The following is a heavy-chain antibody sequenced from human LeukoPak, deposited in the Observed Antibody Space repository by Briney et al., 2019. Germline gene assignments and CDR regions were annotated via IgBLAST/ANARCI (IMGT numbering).Heavy chain of an antibody. D-gene: IGHD3-22*01. CDR1: GXTFSSYS. V-gene: IGHV3-21*01. CDR2: ISSSSSYI. J-gene: IGHJ3*02. CDR3: ARDSSYYYDSSGYYGGDAFDI. Sequence: PGGSLRLSCAASGXTFSSYSMNWVRQAPGKGLEWVSSISSSSSYIYYADSVKGRFTISRDNAKNSLYLQMNSLRAEDTAVYYCARDSSYYYDSSGYYGGDAFDIWGQGTMVTVSS.